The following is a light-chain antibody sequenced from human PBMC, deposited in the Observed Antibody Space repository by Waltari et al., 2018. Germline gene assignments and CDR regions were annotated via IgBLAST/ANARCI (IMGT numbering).Light chain of an antibody. J-gene: IGKJ2*01. CDR2: WAS. CDR1: XSVLYSSNNKDY. V-gene: IGKV4-1*01. CDR3: QQYYSTPYT. Sequence: DIVMTQSPDSLAVSLGXRXTINCKSXXSVLYSSNNKDYLAWYQQKPGQPPKLLIYWASTRESGVPDRFSGSGSGTDFTLTISSLQAEDVAVYYCQQYYSTPYTFGQGTKLEIK.